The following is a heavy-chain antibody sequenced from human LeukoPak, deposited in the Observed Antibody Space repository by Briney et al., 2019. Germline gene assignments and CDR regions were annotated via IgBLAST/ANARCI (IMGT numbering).Heavy chain of an antibody. CDR1: GGSISSHY. D-gene: IGHD6-13*01. J-gene: IGHJ6*02. V-gene: IGHV4-59*08. Sequence: PSETLSLTCTVSGGSISSHYWNWIRQPPGKGLEWIGYINYIRTTDYNPSLKSRVTISLDTSKNRFSLKLSSVTAADTAMYYCARSYSSSDHYYYYGMDVWGQGTTVTVSS. CDR2: INYIRTT. CDR3: ARSYSSSDHYYYYGMDV.